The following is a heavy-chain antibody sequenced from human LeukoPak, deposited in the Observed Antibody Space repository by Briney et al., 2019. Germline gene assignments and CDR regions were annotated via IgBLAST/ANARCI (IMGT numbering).Heavy chain of an antibody. D-gene: IGHD3-22*01. CDR1: GYTFTSYG. J-gene: IGHJ3*02. Sequence: ASVKVSCKASGYTFTSYGISWVRQMPGKGLEWMGIIYPGDSDTRYSPSFQGQVTISADKSISTAYLQWSSLKASDTAMYYCARSSSIITMIVVDQPTDAFDIWGQGTMVTVSS. CDR3: ARSSSIITMIVVDQPTDAFDI. CDR2: IYPGDSDT. V-gene: IGHV5-51*01.